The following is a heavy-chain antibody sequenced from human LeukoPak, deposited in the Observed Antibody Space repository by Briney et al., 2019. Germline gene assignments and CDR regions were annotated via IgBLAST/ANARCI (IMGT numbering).Heavy chain of an antibody. CDR3: TRGGGSGYYFGIPRYYFDA. Sequence: SETLSLTCSVSGDSISNYYWTWIRQSPGKGLEWIGYIYYSGNTNYNPSLKSRVTISVDTSRNQFSLTMTSMTAADTAIYYCTRGGGSGYYFGIPRYYFDAWGQGVLVTVSS. CDR2: IYYSGNT. V-gene: IGHV4-59*01. J-gene: IGHJ4*02. D-gene: IGHD3-22*01. CDR1: GDSISNYY.